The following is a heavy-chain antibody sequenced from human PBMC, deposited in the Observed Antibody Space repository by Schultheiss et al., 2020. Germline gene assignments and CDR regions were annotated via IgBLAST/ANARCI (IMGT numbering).Heavy chain of an antibody. J-gene: IGHJ4*02. Sequence: SETLSLTCAVYGGSFRGYYWSWIRQPPGKGLEWIGEINHSGSTNYNPSLKSRVTISVDTSKNQFSLKLSSVTAADTAVYYCARGRRDRRRGYSYGIHFFFDYWGQGTLVTVSS. CDR2: INHSGST. D-gene: IGHD5-18*01. CDR1: GGSFRGYY. CDR3: ARGRRDRRRGYSYGIHFFFDY. V-gene: IGHV4-34*01.